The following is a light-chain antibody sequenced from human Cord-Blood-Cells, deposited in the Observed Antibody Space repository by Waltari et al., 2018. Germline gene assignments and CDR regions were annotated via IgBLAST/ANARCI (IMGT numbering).Light chain of an antibody. V-gene: IGKV3-20*01. CDR1: QSVSNSY. CDR3: QQYGSSPLT. Sequence: VLTQSPGTLSLSPGEKATLPSRARQSVSNSYLAWDQQKPGQAPRLLIYGASSRATGIPDRFSGSGSGTDFTLTISRLEPEDFAVYYCQQYGSSPLTFGGGTKVEIK. J-gene: IGKJ4*01. CDR2: GAS.